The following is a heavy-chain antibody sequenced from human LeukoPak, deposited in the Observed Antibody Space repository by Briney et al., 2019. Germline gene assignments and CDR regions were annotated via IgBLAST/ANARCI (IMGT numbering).Heavy chain of an antibody. CDR1: GYSFINYG. Sequence: ASVKVSCKASGYSFINYGISWVRQAPGQGLEWMGWISVYNGKTRYAQNLQGRGTMTTDTSTSTAYMELRSLRSDDTAVYYCVREPPTMVRGVTMDVWGQGTTVTVSS. V-gene: IGHV1-18*01. J-gene: IGHJ6*02. CDR2: ISVYNGKT. CDR3: VREPPTMVRGVTMDV. D-gene: IGHD3-10*01.